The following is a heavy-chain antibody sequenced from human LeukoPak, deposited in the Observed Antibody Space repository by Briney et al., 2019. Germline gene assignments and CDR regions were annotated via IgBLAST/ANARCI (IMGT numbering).Heavy chain of an antibody. V-gene: IGHV3-9*03. D-gene: IGHD5-18*01. CDR2: ISWNSGSI. CDR1: GFTFDDYA. CDR3: AKDRAAMVIGPFDY. Sequence: GGSLRLSCAASGFTFDDYAMHWVRQAPGKGLEWVSGISWNSGSIGYADSVKGRFTISRDNAKNSLYLQMNSPRAEDMALYYCAKDRAAMVIGPFDYWGQGTLVTVSS. J-gene: IGHJ4*02.